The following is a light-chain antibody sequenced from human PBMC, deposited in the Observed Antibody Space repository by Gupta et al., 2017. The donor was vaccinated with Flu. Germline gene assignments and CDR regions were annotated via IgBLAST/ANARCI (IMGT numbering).Light chain of an antibody. CDR3: CSYAGSSFYV. Sequence: QSALTQPASVSGSPGPSIPIPCTATSSDVGSYNLVSWYQQHPGKAPKLMIYEGSKRPSGVSNRFSSSKSGNTASLTISGLQAEDEADYYCCSYAGSSFYVFGTGTKVTVL. J-gene: IGLJ1*01. CDR1: SSDVGSYNL. CDR2: EGS. V-gene: IGLV2-23*01.